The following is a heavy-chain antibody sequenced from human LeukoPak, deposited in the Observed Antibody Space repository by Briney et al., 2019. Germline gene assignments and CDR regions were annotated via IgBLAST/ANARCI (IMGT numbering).Heavy chain of an antibody. V-gene: IGHV4-39*07. CDR3: ARGGNIVATTT. CDR2: IYYSGSA. Sequence: SETLSLTCTVSGGSISSSSYYWGWIRQPPGKGLEWIGSIYYSGSAYYNPSLKSRVTISVDTSKNQFSLKLSSVTAADTAVYYCARGGNIVATTTWGQGTLVTVSS. CDR1: GGSISSSSYY. D-gene: IGHD5-12*01. J-gene: IGHJ5*02.